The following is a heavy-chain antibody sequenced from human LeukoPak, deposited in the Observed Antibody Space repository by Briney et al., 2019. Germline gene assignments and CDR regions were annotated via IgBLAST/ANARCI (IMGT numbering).Heavy chain of an antibody. D-gene: IGHD2-2*01. J-gene: IGHJ4*02. CDR3: ARQGAGIVVVPAAIGY. CDR1: GGSFSGYY. V-gene: IGHV4-34*01. Sequence: SETLSLTCAVYGGSFSGYYWSWIRQPPGKGLEWIGEINHSGSTNYNPSLKSRVTMSVDSSKNLISLNLNSVTAADTAVYYCARQGAGIVVVPAAIGYWGQGTLVTVSS. CDR2: INHSGST.